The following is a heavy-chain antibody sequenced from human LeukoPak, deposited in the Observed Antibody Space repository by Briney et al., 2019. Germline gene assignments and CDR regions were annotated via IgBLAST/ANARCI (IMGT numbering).Heavy chain of an antibody. J-gene: IGHJ4*02. V-gene: IGHV4-34*01. Sequence: SETLSLTCAVYGGSFSGYYWSWIRQPPGKGLEWIGEINHSGSTNYNPSLKSRVTISVDTSKNQFSLKLSSVTAAGTAVYYCARRRGFVAKTLDYWGQGTLVTVSS. CDR2: INHSGST. D-gene: IGHD2-15*01. CDR3: ARRRGFVAKTLDY. CDR1: GGSFSGYY.